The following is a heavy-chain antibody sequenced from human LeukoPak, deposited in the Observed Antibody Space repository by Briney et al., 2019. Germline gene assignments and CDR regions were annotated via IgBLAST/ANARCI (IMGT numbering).Heavy chain of an antibody. Sequence: SETLSLTCAVYGGSFSGYYWSWIRQPPGKGLEWIGEINHSGSTNYNPSLKSRVTISVDTSKNQFSLKLSSVTTADTAVYYCARDTMIRGVYYYYYMDVWGKGTTVTISS. CDR3: ARDTMIRGVYYYYYMDV. CDR2: INHSGST. J-gene: IGHJ6*03. V-gene: IGHV4-34*01. CDR1: GGSFSGYY. D-gene: IGHD3-10*01.